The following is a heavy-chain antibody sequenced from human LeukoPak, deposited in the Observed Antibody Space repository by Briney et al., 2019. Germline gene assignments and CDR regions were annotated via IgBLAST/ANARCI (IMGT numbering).Heavy chain of an antibody. CDR3: AKGIRNSWYYFDY. J-gene: IGHJ4*02. Sequence: GGSLRLSCAASGLTFSSYAMSWVRQAPGNGLDWVLAISGSGGSTYSADSVTGRFTISRDNSKNTLYLQMNSLRAEDTAVYYCAKGIRNSWYYFDYWGQGTLVTVSS. V-gene: IGHV3-23*01. CDR2: ISGSGGST. CDR1: GLTFSSYA. D-gene: IGHD6-13*01.